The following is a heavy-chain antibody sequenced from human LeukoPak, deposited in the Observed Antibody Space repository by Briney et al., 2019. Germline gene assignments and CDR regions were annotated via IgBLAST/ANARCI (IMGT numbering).Heavy chain of an antibody. CDR2: IYSPGGT. D-gene: IGHD3-22*01. CDR1: GVSITSSNW. Sequence: PSGTLSLTCAVSGVSITSSNWWSWVRQAPGKGLEWVSIIYSPGGTYYADSVKGRFTISRDNSKNTIYLQMNSLRVEDTAVYYCARAPYSADSSATPPAFDIWGQGTMVTVSS. J-gene: IGHJ3*02. V-gene: IGHV3-53*01. CDR3: ARAPYSADSSATPPAFDI.